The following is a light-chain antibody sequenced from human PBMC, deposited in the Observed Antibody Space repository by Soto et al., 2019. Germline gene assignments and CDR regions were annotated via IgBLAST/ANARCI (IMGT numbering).Light chain of an antibody. CDR2: GAS. V-gene: IGKV3-15*01. Sequence: EIVMTQSPATLSVSPGERATLSCRASESVSSNLAWYQQKPGQAPRLLFYGASSRATDVPARFSGTGSGTEFTLTINSLQSEDFAVYYCQQYNNWPPITFGQGTRLEIK. CDR1: ESVSSN. CDR3: QQYNNWPPIT. J-gene: IGKJ5*01.